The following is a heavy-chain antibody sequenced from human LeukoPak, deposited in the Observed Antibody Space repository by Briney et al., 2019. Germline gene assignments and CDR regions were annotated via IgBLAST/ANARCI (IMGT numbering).Heavy chain of an antibody. D-gene: IGHD4-17*01. CDR3: ARDPDRDYGDYTSDY. CDR2: ISSSSSTI. Sequence: GGSLRLSCAASGFTFSSYSMNWVRQAPGKGLEWVSYISSSSSTIYYADSVKGRFTISRDNAENSLYLQMSSLRAEDTAVYYCARDPDRDYGDYTSDYWGQGTLVTVSS. V-gene: IGHV3-48*01. J-gene: IGHJ4*02. CDR1: GFTFSSYS.